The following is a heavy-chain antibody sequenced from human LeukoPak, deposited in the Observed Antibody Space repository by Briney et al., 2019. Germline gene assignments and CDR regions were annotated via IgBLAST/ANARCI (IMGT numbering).Heavy chain of an antibody. Sequence: PGRSLRLSCAASGFTFSSYAMHWVRQAPGKGLEWVAVISYDGSSKYYADSVKGRFTISRDNSKNTLYLQMNSLRAEDTAVYYCAKDLLGTFFDYWGQGTLVTVSS. CDR2: ISYDGSSK. CDR3: AKDLLGTFFDY. V-gene: IGHV3-30-3*01. J-gene: IGHJ4*02. D-gene: IGHD1-1*01. CDR1: GFTFSSYA.